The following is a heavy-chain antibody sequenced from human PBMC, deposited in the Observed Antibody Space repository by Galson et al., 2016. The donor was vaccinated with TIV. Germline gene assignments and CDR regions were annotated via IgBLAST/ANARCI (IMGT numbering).Heavy chain of an antibody. J-gene: IGHJ6*03. CDR2: FYDSGSTS. Sequence: ETLSLTCGVSGDSISSVYYWGWIRQPPGRGLEWIGSFYDSGSTSYYKSSLRSRVAISVDTSKNQFSLRLTSVTAADTAMYFCAREVRGPRVILYYYYYIDVWGKGTTVTVSS. CDR3: AREVRGPRVILYYYYYIDV. V-gene: IGHV4-38-2*02. D-gene: IGHD3-10*01. CDR1: GDSISSVYY.